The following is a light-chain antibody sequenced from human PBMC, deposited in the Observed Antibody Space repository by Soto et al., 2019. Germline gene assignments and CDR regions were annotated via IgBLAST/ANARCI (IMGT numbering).Light chain of an antibody. V-gene: IGKV1-5*01. Sequence: RPLTQSPSTLSASVGARATITCRASHTIGDWLAWYQQKPGKAPKLLIYDASSLESGVPSRFSGSGSGTELTLTISSLQPDDFATYYCQQYNNFSPWPFGQGTKVAI. CDR3: QQYNNFSPWP. CDR2: DAS. J-gene: IGKJ1*01. CDR1: HTIGDW.